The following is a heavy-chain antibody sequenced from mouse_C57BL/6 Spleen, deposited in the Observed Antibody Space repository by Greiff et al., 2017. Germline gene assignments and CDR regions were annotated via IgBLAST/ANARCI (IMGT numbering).Heavy chain of an antibody. CDR3: ARAYDYDGYFDY. J-gene: IGHJ2*01. Sequence: EVMLVESGGGLVKPGGSLKLSCAASGFTFSSSAMSWVRQTPEKRLEWVATISDGGSYTYYPDNVKGRFTISRDNAKNNLYLQMSHLKSEDTAMYYCARAYDYDGYFDYWGQGTTLTVSS. CDR1: GFTFSSSA. CDR2: ISDGGSYT. V-gene: IGHV5-4*03. D-gene: IGHD2-4*01.